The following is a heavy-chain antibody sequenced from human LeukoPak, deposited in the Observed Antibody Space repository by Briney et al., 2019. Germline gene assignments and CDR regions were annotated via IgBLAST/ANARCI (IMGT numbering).Heavy chain of an antibody. Sequence: PGGSLRLSCAASGFTFRNYAMTWVRQAPGKGLEWVSTISGSGGSTSYADSVKGRFTISRDNSKNTLYLQMNSLRAEDTAVYYCAKNGYSSSHYYYYMDVWGKGTTVTVSS. J-gene: IGHJ6*03. CDR1: GFTFRNYA. CDR2: ISGSGGST. V-gene: IGHV3-23*01. CDR3: AKNGYSSSHYYYYMDV. D-gene: IGHD6-6*01.